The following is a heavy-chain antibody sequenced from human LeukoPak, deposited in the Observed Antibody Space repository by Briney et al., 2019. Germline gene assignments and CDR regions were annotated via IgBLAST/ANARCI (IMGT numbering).Heavy chain of an antibody. CDR3: AKESSGRRFDFDH. J-gene: IGHJ4*02. CDR2: INKDGGEK. V-gene: IGHV3-7*03. Sequence: GGSLRLSCAASGFTFSSYWMSWVRQAPGKGLEWVANINKDGGEKYYVDSVKGRFTISRDNAKNSLYLQMNSLRAEDTAVYYCAKESSGRRFDFDHWGQGTLVTVSS. CDR1: GFTFSSYW. D-gene: IGHD1-26*01.